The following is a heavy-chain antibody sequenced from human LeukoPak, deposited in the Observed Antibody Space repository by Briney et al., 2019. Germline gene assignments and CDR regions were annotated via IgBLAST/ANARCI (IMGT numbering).Heavy chain of an antibody. D-gene: IGHD2-2*01. CDR2: INPNSGGT. CDR3: ARDRYCSSTSCYALDP. Sequence: ASVKVSCKASGYTFTCYYMHWVRQAPGQGLEWMGWINPNSGGTNYAQKFHGRVTMTRDTSISTAYMELSRLRSDDTAVYYCARDRYCSSTSCYALDPWGQGTLVTVSS. J-gene: IGHJ5*02. V-gene: IGHV1-2*02. CDR1: GYTFTCYY.